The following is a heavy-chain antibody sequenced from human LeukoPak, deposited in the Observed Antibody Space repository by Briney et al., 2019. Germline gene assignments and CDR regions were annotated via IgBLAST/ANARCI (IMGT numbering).Heavy chain of an antibody. CDR1: GYTFTGYH. CDR3: ARHMFGIVSTSLGY. J-gene: IGHJ4*02. CDR2: INPNTGGT. V-gene: IGHV1-2*02. Sequence: EASVKVSCKASGYTFTGYHVHWVRQARGQGLEWMGWINPNTGGTNHAQKFQGRVTMTRDTSINTVYMELSSLRSDDTAVYYCARHMFGIVSTSLGYWGRGTLVTVSS. D-gene: IGHD5/OR15-5a*01.